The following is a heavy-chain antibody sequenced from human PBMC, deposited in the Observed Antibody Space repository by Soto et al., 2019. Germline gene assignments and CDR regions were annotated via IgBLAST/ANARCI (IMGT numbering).Heavy chain of an antibody. CDR1: GGSIRGGDYY. CDR2: IFYSGNS. D-gene: IGHD3-10*01. CDR3: ARLSYLYYNSDYGGYYFDY. Sequence: QVQLQESGPGLVKPSQTLSLTCTVSGGSIRGGDYYWSWIRQHPGKGLEWIGYIFYSGNSFYNPSLKSGVTISVDTSKNQFSLQLSSVTAADTAIYYGARLSYLYYNSDYGGYYFDYWGQGTLVSVSS. V-gene: IGHV4-31*03. J-gene: IGHJ4*02.